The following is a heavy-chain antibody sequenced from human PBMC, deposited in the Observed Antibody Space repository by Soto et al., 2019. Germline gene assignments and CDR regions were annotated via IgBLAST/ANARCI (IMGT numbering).Heavy chain of an antibody. V-gene: IGHV4-34*01. CDR1: GGFVTSGSYY. J-gene: IGHJ3*02. D-gene: IGHD1-1*01. Sequence: QVQLQQWGAGLLKPSETLSLTCAVYGGFVTSGSYYWSWIRQPPGKGLEWIVEMSHSGGTHFNPSLKSRVHISVDTSKNQFTLKMSSVTAADTALYYCARVERGTATTVVDAFDIWGPGTMVTVSS. CDR2: MSHSGGT. CDR3: ARVERGTATTVVDAFDI.